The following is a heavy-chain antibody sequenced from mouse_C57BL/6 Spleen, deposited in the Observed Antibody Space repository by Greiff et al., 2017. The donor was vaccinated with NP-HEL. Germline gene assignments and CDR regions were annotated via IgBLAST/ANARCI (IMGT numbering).Heavy chain of an antibody. CDR2: ISDGGSYT. CDR1: GFTFSSYA. V-gene: IGHV5-4*01. Sequence: EVNLVESGGGLVKPGGSLKLSCAASGFTFSSYAMSWVRQTPEKRLEWVATISDGGSYTYYPDNVKGRFTISRDNAKNNLYLQMSHLKSEDTAMYYCAREDYGSKPWYFDVWGTGTTVTVSS. D-gene: IGHD1-1*01. CDR3: AREDYGSKPWYFDV. J-gene: IGHJ1*03.